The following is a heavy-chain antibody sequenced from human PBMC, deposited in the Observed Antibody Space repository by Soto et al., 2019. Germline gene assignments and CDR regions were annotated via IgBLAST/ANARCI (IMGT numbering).Heavy chain of an antibody. CDR2: INPNSGGT. J-gene: IGHJ5*02. Sequence: SVKVSCKASGYTFTGYYMHWVRQAPGQGLEWMGWINPNSGGTNYAQKFQGRVTMTRDTSISTAYMELSRLRSDDTAVYYCAREGGYCSSTSCRLTSSFDPWGQGTLVTVSS. V-gene: IGHV1-2*02. D-gene: IGHD2-2*01. CDR3: AREGGYCSSTSCRLTSSFDP. CDR1: GYTFTGYY.